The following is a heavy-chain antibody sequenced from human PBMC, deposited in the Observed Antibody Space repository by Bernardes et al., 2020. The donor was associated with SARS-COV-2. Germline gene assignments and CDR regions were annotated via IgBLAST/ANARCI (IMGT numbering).Heavy chain of an antibody. CDR3: GRALHRPGDSSVDS. Sequence: GGSLRLSCAASGFTFSDYYMHWVRQVPGKGLVWVSRIKTDGTNPTYADSVEGRFTISRDNANNALYLQMNSLRVEDTAVYYCGRALHRPGDSSVDSWGQGTLVTVSS. CDR1: GFTFSDYY. CDR2: IKTDGTNP. V-gene: IGHV3-74*01. D-gene: IGHD3-22*01. J-gene: IGHJ4*02.